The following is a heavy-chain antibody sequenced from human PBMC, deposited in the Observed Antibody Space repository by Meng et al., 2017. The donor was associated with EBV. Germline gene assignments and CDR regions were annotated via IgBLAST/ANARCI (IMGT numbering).Heavy chain of an antibody. Sequence: VQVEHVGAEGKRAGSSVKISCKTSGGPFRSDAVSWVRQGPGQGLEWLGGLIPMSGAPHYAQKFQDRVTITADEYTRTHYMELSSLRSDDTAMYYCASESGRGFTPDFWGQGTLVTVSS. J-gene: IGHJ4*02. D-gene: IGHD3-10*01. CDR2: LIPMSGAP. CDR3: ASESGRGFTPDF. CDR1: GGPFRSDA. V-gene: IGHV1-69*01.